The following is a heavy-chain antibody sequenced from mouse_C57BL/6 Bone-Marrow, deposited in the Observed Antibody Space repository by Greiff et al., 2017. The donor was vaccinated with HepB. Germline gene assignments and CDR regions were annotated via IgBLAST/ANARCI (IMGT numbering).Heavy chain of an antibody. J-gene: IGHJ3*01. D-gene: IGHD6-1*01. V-gene: IGHV10-3*01. CDR1: GFTFNTYA. CDR3: VRALYAY. Sequence: EVQVVESGGGLVQPKGSLKLSCAASGFTFNTYAMHWVRQAPGKGLEWVASIRSKSSNYSTYYAESVKVRFTISREDSQSILYLQMNNLKTEDTAMYYCVRALYAYWGQGTLVTVSA. CDR2: IRSKSSNYST.